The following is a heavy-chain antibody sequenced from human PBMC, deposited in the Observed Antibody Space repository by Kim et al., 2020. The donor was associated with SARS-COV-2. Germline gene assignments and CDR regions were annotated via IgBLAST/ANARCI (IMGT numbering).Heavy chain of an antibody. CDR2: IGTSKNEK. Sequence: GGSLRLSCTGSGFTFSDYNMHWARQAPGRGLEWVACIGTSKNEKNYADSVKGRFSISRDNAKNSLYLQLNNLRAEDTAIYFCARTGGLGSWGQGTLGT. V-gene: IGHV3-11*03. CDR1: GFTFSDYN. J-gene: IGHJ5*02. D-gene: IGHD7-27*01. CDR3: ARTGGLGS.